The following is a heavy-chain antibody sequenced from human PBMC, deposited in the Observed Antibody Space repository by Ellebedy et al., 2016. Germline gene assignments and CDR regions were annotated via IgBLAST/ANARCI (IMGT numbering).Heavy chain of an antibody. Sequence: GESLKISXAASGFSFSTHSMNWVRQAPGKGLEWVSSISTSSSYIYYADSVRGRFTISRDNAKNSLYLQMNSLKTEDTALYYCARDVRSAAGTSYWGQGTLVTVSS. CDR3: ARDVRSAAGTSY. V-gene: IGHV3-21*04. CDR1: GFSFSTHS. J-gene: IGHJ4*02. CDR2: ISTSSSYI. D-gene: IGHD6-13*01.